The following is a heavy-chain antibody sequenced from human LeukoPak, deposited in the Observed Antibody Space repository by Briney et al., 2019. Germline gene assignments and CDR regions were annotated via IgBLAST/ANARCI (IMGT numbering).Heavy chain of an antibody. J-gene: IGHJ6*02. CDR3: AKDETGGLYYYGMDV. CDR1: GFTVSSNY. CDR2: IYSDGST. Sequence: GSLRLSCAASGFTVSSNYMSWVRQAPGKGLEWVSLIYSDGSTYYADSVKGRFTISRDNSKNTVYLQMNSLRAEDTAVYYCAKDETGGLYYYGMDVWGQGTTVTVSS. D-gene: IGHD3-10*01. V-gene: IGHV3-66*01.